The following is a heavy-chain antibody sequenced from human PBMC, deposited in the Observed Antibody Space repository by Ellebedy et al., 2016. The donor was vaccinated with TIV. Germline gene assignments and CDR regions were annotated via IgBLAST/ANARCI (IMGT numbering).Heavy chain of an antibody. V-gene: IGHV3-33*01. CDR2: IWVDGLNK. CDR3: ARERAPFDGFDV. Sequence: GESLKISXVASGSIFSNHGMHWVRQAPGKGPGWVAVIWVDGLNKYYVDSVKGRFTISRDNSKNTLYSQMNSLRAEDTAVYYCARERAPFDGFDVWGQGTMVTVSS. J-gene: IGHJ3*01. CDR1: GSIFSNHG.